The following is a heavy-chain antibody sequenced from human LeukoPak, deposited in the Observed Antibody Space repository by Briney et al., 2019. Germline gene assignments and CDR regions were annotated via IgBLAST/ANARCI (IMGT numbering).Heavy chain of an antibody. CDR1: GGTFSSYA. V-gene: IGHV1-69*04. CDR3: ARGHDFWSGFNWFDP. D-gene: IGHD3-3*01. Sequence: SVKVSCKASGGTFSSYAISWVRQAPGQGLEWMGRIIPILGIANYAQKLQGRVTMTTDTSTSTAYMELRSLRSDDTAVYYCARGHDFWSGFNWFDPWGQGTLVTVSS. CDR2: IIPILGIA. J-gene: IGHJ5*02.